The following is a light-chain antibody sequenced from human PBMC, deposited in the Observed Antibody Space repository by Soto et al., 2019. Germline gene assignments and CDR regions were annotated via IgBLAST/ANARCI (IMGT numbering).Light chain of an antibody. CDR2: VAS. Sequence: IVLTQSPGTLALSPGERATLSCRATQSVSSSYLAWYQQKPGQAPRLLIPVASSRVTGIPDRFSGSGSGTDFTLTISRLEPEDFAVYYCQHYDSSSRYTFGQGTKLEI. CDR1: QSVSSSY. V-gene: IGKV3-20*01. J-gene: IGKJ2*01. CDR3: QHYDSSSRYT.